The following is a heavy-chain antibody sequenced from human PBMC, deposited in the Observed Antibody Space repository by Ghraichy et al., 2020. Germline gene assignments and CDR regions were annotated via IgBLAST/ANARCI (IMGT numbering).Heavy chain of an antibody. CDR2: IQYDGSEK. V-gene: IGHV3-30*02. J-gene: IGHJ3*02. D-gene: IGHD3-10*01. Sequence: GESLNISCAAAGFTFSNYGMHWVRQAPGKGLEWVAFIQYDGSEKLYVDSVKGRFTISRDNSKSTLYLQMTSLRAEDTAVYYCARGWYYYGSGSYYNEDAFDIWGQGTMVTVSS. CDR1: GFTFSNYG. CDR3: ARGWYYYGSGSYYNEDAFDI.